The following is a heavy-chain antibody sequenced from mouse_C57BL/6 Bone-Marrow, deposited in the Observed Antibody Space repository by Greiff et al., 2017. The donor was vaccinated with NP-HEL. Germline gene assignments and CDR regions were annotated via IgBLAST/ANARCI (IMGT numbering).Heavy chain of an antibody. CDR1: GFSLSTFGMG. CDR3: ARSYYYGSSYAGYFDV. J-gene: IGHJ1*03. D-gene: IGHD1-1*01. Sequence: QVTLKESGPGILQPSQTLSLTCSFSGFSLSTFGMGVGWIRQPSGKGLEWLAHIWWDDDKYYNPALKSRLTISKDTSKNQVFLKIANVDTADTATYYCARSYYYGSSYAGYFDVWGTGTTVTVSS. CDR2: IWWDDDK. V-gene: IGHV8-8*01.